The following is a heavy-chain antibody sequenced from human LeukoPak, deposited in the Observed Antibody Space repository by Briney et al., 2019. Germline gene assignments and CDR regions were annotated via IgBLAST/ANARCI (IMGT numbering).Heavy chain of an antibody. Sequence: SETLSLTCIVSGVSSSSFSWGWIRQPPGQGLEWIGSVSLTGNTYYNPSLRSRVTISLDTSKNLFSLKLSSVTAADTAVYYCARHKVGDYYNPSDYWGQGTLVTVSS. D-gene: IGHD4-17*01. CDR2: VSLTGNT. CDR1: GVSSSSFS. J-gene: IGHJ4*02. CDR3: ARHKVGDYYNPSDY. V-gene: IGHV4-39*07.